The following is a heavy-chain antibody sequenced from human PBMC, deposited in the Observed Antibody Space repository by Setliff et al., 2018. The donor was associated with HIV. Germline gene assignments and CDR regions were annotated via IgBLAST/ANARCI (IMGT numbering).Heavy chain of an antibody. CDR2: IYYTGDS. CDR3: ARHAGGYPFYYYYYYMDV. D-gene: IGHD3-22*01. J-gene: IGHJ6*03. CDR1: GDSIRSGHSY. V-gene: IGHV4-31*03. Sequence: TLSLTCTVSGDSIRSGHSYWSWIRQQPGKGLEWIGYIYYTGDSDYNPSLKSRLTLSVDTSKNQFSLNLRSVTAADTAVYYCARHAGGYPFYYYYYYMDVWGKGTTVTV.